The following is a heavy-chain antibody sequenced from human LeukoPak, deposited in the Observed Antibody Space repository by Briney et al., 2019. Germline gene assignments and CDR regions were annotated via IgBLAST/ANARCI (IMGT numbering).Heavy chain of an antibody. CDR1: GFTFSSYA. Sequence: GGSLRLSCAASGFTFSSYAMSWVRQAPGKGLEWVSGISWDSGSIGYADSVKGRFTISRDNAKYSLYLQMNSPRAEDTALYYCVKGDWGDYWGQGTLVTVSS. J-gene: IGHJ4*02. CDR3: VKGDWGDY. V-gene: IGHV3-9*01. D-gene: IGHD3-16*01. CDR2: ISWDSGSI.